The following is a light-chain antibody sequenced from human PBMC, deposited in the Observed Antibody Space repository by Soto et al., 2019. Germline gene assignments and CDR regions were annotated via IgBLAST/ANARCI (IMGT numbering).Light chain of an antibody. CDR1: PSVTNF. V-gene: IGKV3-20*01. Sequence: EIVLTQSPATLPLSPGERATLSCRASPSVTNFLAWYQQKPGQAPRLLIYGAFNRATGIPARFSGSGSGTDFTLTISRLEPEDFAVYYCQQYGSSGTFGQGTKVDI. CDR3: QQYGSSGT. J-gene: IGKJ1*01. CDR2: GAF.